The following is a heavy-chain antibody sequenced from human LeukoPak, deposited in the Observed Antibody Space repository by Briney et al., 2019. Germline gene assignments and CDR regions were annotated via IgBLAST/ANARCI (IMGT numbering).Heavy chain of an antibody. Sequence: GRSLRLSCAASGFTFSSYGMHWVRQAPGKGLEWVAVISYDGSNKYYADSVKGRFTISRDNSKNMLYLQMNSLRAEDTAVYYCANTYYYDSSGLSWLLDYWGQGTLVTVSS. CDR1: GFTFSSYG. J-gene: IGHJ4*02. CDR3: ANTYYYDSSGLSWLLDY. CDR2: ISYDGSNK. V-gene: IGHV3-30*18. D-gene: IGHD3-22*01.